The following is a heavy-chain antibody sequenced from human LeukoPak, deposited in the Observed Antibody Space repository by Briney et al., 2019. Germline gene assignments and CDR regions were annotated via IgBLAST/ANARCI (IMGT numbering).Heavy chain of an antibody. V-gene: IGHV3-7*01. J-gene: IGHJ4*02. CDR2: INQDGTEK. D-gene: IGHD3-22*01. CDR1: GFTLSTYW. Sequence: GGSLRLSCEASGFTLSTYWMSWVRQAPGKGLEWVGNINQDGTEKHYLDSMRGRFTISRDNAKNSLFLQMNSLRAEDTAVYFCARDLYYFESEGYYASDYWGQGTLVTVSS. CDR3: ARDLYYFESEGYYASDY.